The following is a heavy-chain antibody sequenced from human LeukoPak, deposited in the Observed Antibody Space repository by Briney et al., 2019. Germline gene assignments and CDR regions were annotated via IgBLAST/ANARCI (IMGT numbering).Heavy chain of an antibody. CDR2: ISSSSSYI. CDR1: GFTFSSYS. V-gene: IGHV3-21*04. Sequence: GGSLRLSCAASGFTFSSYSMNWVRQAPGKGLEWVSSISSSSSYIYYADSVKGRFTISRDNAKNTLYLQMNSLRAEDTAVYYCAKGDYGDYYDYWGQGTLVTVSS. J-gene: IGHJ4*02. D-gene: IGHD4-17*01. CDR3: AKGDYGDYYDY.